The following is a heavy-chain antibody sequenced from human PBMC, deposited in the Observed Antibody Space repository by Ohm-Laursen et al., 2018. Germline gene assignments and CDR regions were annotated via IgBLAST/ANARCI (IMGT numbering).Heavy chain of an antibody. D-gene: IGHD6-13*01. V-gene: IGHV3-23*01. J-gene: IGHJ4*02. Sequence: SLRLSCAASGFTFSSYAMSWVRQPPGKGLEWVSTISANGVTTWYADSVKGRFTISRDNPETTVFLQLNSLRVDDTAVYYCAKDLERGGRSWYGGIDYWGQGTLVTVSS. CDR2: ISANGVTT. CDR3: AKDLERGGRSWYGGIDY. CDR1: GFTFSSYA.